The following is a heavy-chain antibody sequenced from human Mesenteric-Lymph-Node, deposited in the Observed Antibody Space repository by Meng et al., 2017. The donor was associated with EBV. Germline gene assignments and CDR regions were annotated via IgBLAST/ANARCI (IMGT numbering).Heavy chain of an antibody. J-gene: IGHJ5*02. CDR1: GFSLSTSGVG. Sequence: QIPLKEAGPMLVKPTQTLPPTCSFSGFSLSTSGVGVGWIRQPPGKALEWLALIYWDDDKRYSPSLKTRLTITKDTSENQVVLTMTNMDPVDAATYYCAHRTSNCFDPWGQGTLVTVSS. CDR3: AHRTSNCFDP. V-gene: IGHV2-5*02. CDR2: IYWDDDK.